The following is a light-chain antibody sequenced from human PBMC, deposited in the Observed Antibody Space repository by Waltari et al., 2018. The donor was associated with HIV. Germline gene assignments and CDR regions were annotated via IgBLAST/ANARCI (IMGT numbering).Light chain of an antibody. Sequence: DIVMTQSPATLPVPPGERATLSCRANQCASSNLAWYQQNPGQAPRLLIYGASTRAAGIPARFSGSGSGTEFILTISSLQSEDFAVYYCRQYNNWPPFTFGPGTKVDIK. J-gene: IGKJ3*01. V-gene: IGKV3-15*01. CDR1: QCASSN. CDR2: GAS. CDR3: RQYNNWPPFT.